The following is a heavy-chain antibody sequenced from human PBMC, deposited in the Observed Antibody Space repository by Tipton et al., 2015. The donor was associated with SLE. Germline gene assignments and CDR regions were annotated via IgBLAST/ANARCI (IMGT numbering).Heavy chain of an antibody. D-gene: IGHD4-17*01. CDR3: ARGGVDYGDFEGGPGFDS. CDR2: INYSGTT. CDR1: GGTISTYY. V-gene: IGHV4-59*12. Sequence: TLSLTCTISGGTISTYYWSWIRQTPGKGLEWIGYINYSGTTNYNPSLESRVAISIDRSKNQFSLSLSSVTAADTAMYYCARGGVDYGDFEGGPGFDSWGQGTLVTVPS. J-gene: IGHJ4*02.